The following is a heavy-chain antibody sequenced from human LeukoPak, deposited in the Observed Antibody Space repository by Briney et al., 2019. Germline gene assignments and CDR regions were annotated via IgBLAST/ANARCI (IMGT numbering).Heavy chain of an antibody. J-gene: IGHJ5*02. V-gene: IGHV4-4*07. CDR3: ARTHSSRYNWFDP. D-gene: IGHD6-13*01. CDR1: GGSISSYY. CDR2: IYTTGST. Sequence: SQTLSLTCTVSGGSISSYYWSWIRQPAGKGLEWIGRIYTTGSTNYNPSLKSRVTMSVDTSKNQFSLTLSSVTAADTAVYYCARTHSSRYNWFDPWGQGTLVTVSS.